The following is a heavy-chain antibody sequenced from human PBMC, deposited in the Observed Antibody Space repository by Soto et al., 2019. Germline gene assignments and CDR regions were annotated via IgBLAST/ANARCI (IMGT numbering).Heavy chain of an antibody. Sequence: PGGSLRLSCAASGFTFSSYGMHWVRQAPGKGLEWVAVIWYDGSNKYYADSVKGRFTISRDNSKNTLYLQMNSLRAEDTAVYYCARASYGLELGILYFDYWGQGTLVTVSS. CDR1: GFTFSSYG. D-gene: IGHD5-18*01. J-gene: IGHJ4*02. CDR3: ARASYGLELGILYFDY. V-gene: IGHV3-33*01. CDR2: IWYDGSNK.